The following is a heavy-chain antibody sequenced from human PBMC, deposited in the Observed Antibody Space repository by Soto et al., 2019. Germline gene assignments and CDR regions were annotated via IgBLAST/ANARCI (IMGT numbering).Heavy chain of an antibody. Sequence: GGSLRLSCAASGFTFSSYGMHWVRQAPGKGLEWVAVIWYDGSNKYYADSVKGRFTISRDNSKNTLYLQMNSLRAEDTAVYYRASGGGYSYGPANYGMDVWGKGTTVTVSS. D-gene: IGHD5-18*01. J-gene: IGHJ6*04. CDR1: GFTFSSYG. V-gene: IGHV3-33*01. CDR3: ASGGGYSYGPANYGMDV. CDR2: IWYDGSNK.